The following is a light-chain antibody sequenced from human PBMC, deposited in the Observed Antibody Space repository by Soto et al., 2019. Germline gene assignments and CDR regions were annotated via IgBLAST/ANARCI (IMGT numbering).Light chain of an antibody. CDR1: QSISSW. V-gene: IGKV1-5*01. J-gene: IGKJ1*01. CDR2: DAF. Sequence: DIQMTQSPSTLSASVGDRVTITCRASQSISSWLAWYQQKPGKAPKLLLYDAFSLESGVPSRFSGSGSGTEFTLTISSLQPDDFATYYCQQYNSYPGTFGQGTKVEIK. CDR3: QQYNSYPGT.